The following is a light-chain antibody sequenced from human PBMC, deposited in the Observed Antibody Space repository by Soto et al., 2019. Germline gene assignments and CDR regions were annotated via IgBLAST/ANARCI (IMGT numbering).Light chain of an antibody. CDR3: QAWDSNTPYV. J-gene: IGLJ1*01. Sequence: SYELTQPPSVSVSPGQTASITCSGDKLGDKYVSWYQQRPGQSPVLVIYQGTKRPSGIPERFSGSNSGNTATLTISGTQAMDEADYYCQAWDSNTPYVFGTGTKLTVL. CDR1: KLGDKY. V-gene: IGLV3-1*01. CDR2: QGT.